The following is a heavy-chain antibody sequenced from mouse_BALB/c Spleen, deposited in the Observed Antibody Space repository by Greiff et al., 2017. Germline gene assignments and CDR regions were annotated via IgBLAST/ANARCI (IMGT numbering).Heavy chain of an antibody. CDR2: IRNKANGYTT. CDR3: ARDTTGPFAY. J-gene: IGHJ3*01. Sequence: EVKLVESGGGLVQPGGSLRLSCATSGFTFTDYYMSWVRQPPGKALEWLGFIRNKANGYTTEYSASVKGRFTISRDNSQSILYLQMNTLRAEDSATYYCARDTTGPFAYWGQGTLVTVSA. CDR1: GFTFTDYY. D-gene: IGHD4-1*02. V-gene: IGHV7-3*02.